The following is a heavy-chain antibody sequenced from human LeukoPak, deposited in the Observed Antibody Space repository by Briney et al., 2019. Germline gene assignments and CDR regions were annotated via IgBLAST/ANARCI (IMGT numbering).Heavy chain of an antibody. CDR2: ISYDGNHK. D-gene: IGHD3-22*01. CDR1: GFTFSSYG. CDR3: ARDDSSGYYSLTFDY. J-gene: IGHJ4*02. V-gene: IGHV3-30*03. Sequence: GGSLRLSCAASGFTFSSYGMHWVRQAPGKGLEWVADISYDGNHKYYADSVKGRFTISRDNSKNTLYMQMNSLRAEDTAVYYCARDDSSGYYSLTFDYWGQGTLVTVSS.